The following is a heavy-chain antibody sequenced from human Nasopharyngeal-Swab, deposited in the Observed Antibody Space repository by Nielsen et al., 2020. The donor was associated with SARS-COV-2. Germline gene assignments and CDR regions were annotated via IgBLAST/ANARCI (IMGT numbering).Heavy chain of an antibody. V-gene: IGHV3-7*01. D-gene: IGHD3-3*01. CDR2: IKQDGSEK. J-gene: IGHJ6*02. Sequence: WIRQPLGKGLEWVANIKQDGSEKYYVDSVKGRFTISRDNAKNSLYLQMNSLRAEDTAVYYCARVHRYYDFWSGYYTGSRGMDIWGQGTTVTVSS. CDR3: ARVHRYYDFWSGYYTGSRGMDI.